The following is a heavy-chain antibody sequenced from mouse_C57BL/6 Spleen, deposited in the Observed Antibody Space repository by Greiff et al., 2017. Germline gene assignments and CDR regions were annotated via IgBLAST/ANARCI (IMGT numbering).Heavy chain of an antibody. V-gene: IGHV1-15*01. J-gene: IGHJ2*01. D-gene: IGHD1-1*01. CDR3: TRVGFITTVVADY. Sequence: VQLQQSGAELVRPGASVTLSCKASGYTFTDYEMHWVKQTPVHGLEWIGAIDPETGGSAYNQKFKGKAILTADKSSSTAYMELRSLTSEDSAVYYCTRVGFITTVVADYWGQGTTLTVSS. CDR2: IDPETGGS. CDR1: GYTFTDYE.